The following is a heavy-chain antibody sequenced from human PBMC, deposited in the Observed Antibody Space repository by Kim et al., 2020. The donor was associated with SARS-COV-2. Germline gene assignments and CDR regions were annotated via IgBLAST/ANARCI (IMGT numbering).Heavy chain of an antibody. V-gene: IGHV3-11*05. Sequence: GGSLRLSCAASGFTFSDYYMSWIRQAPGKGLEWVSYISSSSSYTNYADAVKGRFTISRDNAKNSLYLQMNSLRAEDTAVADCARVGYDYVWGSYRDYYYYYGMDVWGQGTTVTVSS. CDR1: GFTFSDYY. J-gene: IGHJ6*02. CDR2: ISSSSSYT. D-gene: IGHD3-16*02. CDR3: ARVGYDYVWGSYRDYYYYYGMDV.